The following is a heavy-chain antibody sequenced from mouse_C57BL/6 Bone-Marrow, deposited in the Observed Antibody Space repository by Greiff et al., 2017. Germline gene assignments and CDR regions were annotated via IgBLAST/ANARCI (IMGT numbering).Heavy chain of an antibody. V-gene: IGHV1-50*01. CDR1: GYTFTSYW. J-gene: IGHJ4*01. D-gene: IGHD2-5*01. CDR2: IDPSDSYP. CDR3: ARDNSNYVFGYAMDY. Sequence: VQLQQPGAELVKPGASVKLSCKASGYTFTSYWMQWVKQRPGQGLEWIGEIDPSDSYPNYNQKFKGKATLTVDTSSSTAYMQLSSLTSEDSAVYYCARDNSNYVFGYAMDYWGQGTSVTVSS.